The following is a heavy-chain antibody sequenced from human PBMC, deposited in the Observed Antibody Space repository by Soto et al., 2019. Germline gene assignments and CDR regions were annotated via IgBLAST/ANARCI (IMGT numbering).Heavy chain of an antibody. CDR1: GGTFSSYT. Sequence: QVQLVQSGAEVKKPGSSVKVSCKASGGTFSSYTISWVRQAPGQGLEWMGGIIPIFGTANYAQKFQGRVTITADESTSTAYMELSSLRSEDTAVYYCAREGIAVAVWGPNWFDPWGQRTLVTVSS. D-gene: IGHD6-19*01. CDR3: AREGIAVAVWGPNWFDP. V-gene: IGHV1-69*01. J-gene: IGHJ5*02. CDR2: IIPIFGTA.